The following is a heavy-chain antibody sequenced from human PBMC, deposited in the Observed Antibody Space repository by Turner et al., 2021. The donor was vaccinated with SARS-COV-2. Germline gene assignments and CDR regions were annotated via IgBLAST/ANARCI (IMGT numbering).Heavy chain of an antibody. V-gene: IGHV3-23*01. CDR2: ISGRCGST. Sequence: EVQLLESGGGLVQPGGSLRLSCAASGFTFSSYAMSWVRQAPGKGLGWGSAISGRCGSTYYADSVKGRFTISRDNSKNTLYLQMNSLRAEDTAVYYCAKGPDIVATIWGTLFSGTFDYWGQGTLVTVSS. D-gene: IGHD5-12*01. CDR3: AKGPDIVATIWGTLFSGTFDY. J-gene: IGHJ4*02. CDR1: GFTFSSYA.